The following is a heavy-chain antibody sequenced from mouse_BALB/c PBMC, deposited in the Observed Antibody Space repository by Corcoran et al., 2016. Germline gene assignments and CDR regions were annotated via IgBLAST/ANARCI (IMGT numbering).Heavy chain of an antibody. D-gene: IGHD4-1*01. CDR2: INPYNDGT. Sequence: EVQLQQSGPELVKPGASVKMSCKASGYTFTSYGMHWVKQKPGQGLEWIGYINPYNDGTKYNEKFKGKATLTSDKSSSTVYMELSSLTSEDSAVYYCAVLTEYYFDYWGQGTTLTVSS. CDR1: GYTFTSYG. V-gene: IGHV1S136*01. J-gene: IGHJ2*01. CDR3: AVLTEYYFDY.